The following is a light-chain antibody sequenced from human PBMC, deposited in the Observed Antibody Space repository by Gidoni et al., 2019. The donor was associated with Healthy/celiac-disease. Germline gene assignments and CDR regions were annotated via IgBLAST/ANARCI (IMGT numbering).Light chain of an antibody. Sequence: IQMTQSPSSLSASVGDRVTITCRASQSISSYLNWYQQKPGKAPKLLYYAASRLQSGVPSRFGGSGSGTDFTLTSSSLQPEDFATFYCQQSYGDPPTFGGGTKVEIK. CDR2: AAS. CDR3: QQSYGDPPT. CDR1: QSISSY. V-gene: IGKV1-39*01. J-gene: IGKJ4*01.